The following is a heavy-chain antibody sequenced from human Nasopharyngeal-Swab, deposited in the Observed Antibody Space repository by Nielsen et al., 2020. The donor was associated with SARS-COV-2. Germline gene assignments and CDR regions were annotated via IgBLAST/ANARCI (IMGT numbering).Heavy chain of an antibody. CDR2: IYPGDSDT. CDR3: ARLERFLEWSNWFDP. V-gene: IGHV5-51*01. CDR1: GYSFTSYW. Sequence: GASLKISCKGSGYSFTSYWIGWVRQMPGKGLEWMGIIYPGDSDTRYSPSFQGHVTISADKSISTAYLQWSSLKASDTAMYYCARLERFLEWSNWFDPWGQGTLVTVSS. D-gene: IGHD3-3*01. J-gene: IGHJ5*02.